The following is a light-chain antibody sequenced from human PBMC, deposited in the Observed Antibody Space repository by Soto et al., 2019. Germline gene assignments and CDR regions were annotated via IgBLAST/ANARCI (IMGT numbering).Light chain of an antibody. CDR3: QQYNNWPPFT. CDR2: DAS. J-gene: IGKJ3*01. Sequence: EIVMTQSPATLSVSPGDRATLSCRASQSVDNDLAWYQQKPGQPPRLLIYDASTRATGIPARFSGSGSGTELTLTISSLQSEDFAVYYCQQYNNWPPFTFGPGT. V-gene: IGKV3D-15*01. CDR1: QSVDND.